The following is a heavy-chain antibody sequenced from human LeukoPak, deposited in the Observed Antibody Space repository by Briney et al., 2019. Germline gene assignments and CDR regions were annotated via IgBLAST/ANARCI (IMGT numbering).Heavy chain of an antibody. CDR1: GGSFSGYY. V-gene: IGHV4-34*01. Sequence: SETLSLTCAVYGGSFSGYYWSWIRQPPGKGLEWIGEINHSGSTNYNPSLKSRVTISVDTSKNQFSLKLSSVIAADTAVYYCARGRTLITMIVIFSPFDYWGQGTLVTVSS. J-gene: IGHJ4*02. D-gene: IGHD3-22*01. CDR3: ARGRTLITMIVIFSPFDY. CDR2: INHSGST.